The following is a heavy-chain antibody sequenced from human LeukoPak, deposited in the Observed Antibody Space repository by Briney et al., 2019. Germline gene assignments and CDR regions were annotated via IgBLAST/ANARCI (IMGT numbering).Heavy chain of an antibody. D-gene: IGHD3-22*01. Sequence: GGSLRLSCAASGFTFSSYGMHWVRQAPGKGLEWVAVISYDGSNKYYADSVKGRFTISRDNSKNTLYLQMNSLRAEDTAVYYCAKDYYDSSGPLDYWGQGTLVTVSS. J-gene: IGHJ4*02. CDR1: GFTFSSYG. CDR3: AKDYYDSSGPLDY. CDR2: ISYDGSNK. V-gene: IGHV3-30*18.